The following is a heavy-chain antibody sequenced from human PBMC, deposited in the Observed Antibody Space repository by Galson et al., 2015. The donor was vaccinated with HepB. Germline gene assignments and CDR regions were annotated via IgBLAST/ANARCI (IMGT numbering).Heavy chain of an antibody. J-gene: IGHJ6*03. D-gene: IGHD3-10*01. Sequence: SLRLSCAASGFSFGDYGMHWVRQGPGKGLEWVSGITSNSGSVGYADSVKGRFTISRDNAKNSLYLQMNSLRAEDTALYYCAKGSGSHYMDVWGKGTTVTVSS. CDR2: ITSNSGSV. CDR1: GFSFGDYG. V-gene: IGHV3-9*01. CDR3: AKGSGSHYMDV.